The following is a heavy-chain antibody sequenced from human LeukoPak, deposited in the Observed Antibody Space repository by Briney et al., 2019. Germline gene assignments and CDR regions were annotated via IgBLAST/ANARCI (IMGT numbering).Heavy chain of an antibody. CDR2: IGIGGDT. CDR3: VRQATPHGHFDY. CDR1: GFTFDDYG. D-gene: IGHD2-15*01. V-gene: IGHV3-13*01. J-gene: IGHJ4*02. Sequence: GGSLRLSCAASGFTFDDYGMHWVRQPPGKGLEWVSAIGIGGDTYYPGSVKGRFTISRENAKNSLYLQMNSLRAGDTAVYYCVRQATPHGHFDYWGQGILVTVSS.